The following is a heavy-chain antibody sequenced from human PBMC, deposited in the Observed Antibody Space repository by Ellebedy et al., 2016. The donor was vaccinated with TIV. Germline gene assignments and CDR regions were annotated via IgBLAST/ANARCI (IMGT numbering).Heavy chain of an antibody. CDR1: GGSFSGYY. J-gene: IGHJ5*02. CDR3: ARDPALPRGRFDT. V-gene: IGHV4-34*11. Sequence: MPSDTLSLTCAVYGGSFSGYYWNWIRQPPGKGLEWIGSIYYSGSAYYNPSLKSRVTVSVDTSKNQFSLNLSSVTAADTAVYYCARDPALPRGRFDTWGQGTLVTVSS. CDR2: IYYSGSA.